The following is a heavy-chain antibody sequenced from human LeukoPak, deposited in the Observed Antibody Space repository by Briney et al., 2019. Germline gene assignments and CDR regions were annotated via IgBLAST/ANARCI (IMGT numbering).Heavy chain of an antibody. V-gene: IGHV1-18*01. J-gene: IGHJ3*02. CDR3: ARLEDYGSFRDAFDI. CDR2: ISAYNGNT. D-gene: IGHD4-17*01. CDR1: GYTFPRYG. Sequence: ASVKVSCKASGYTFPRYGISWVRQAPGQGLEWMAWISAYNGNTDYAQKLQGRVTMTTDTSTSTAYMELRSLRSDDTAVYYCARLEDYGSFRDAFDIWAQGTMVTVSS.